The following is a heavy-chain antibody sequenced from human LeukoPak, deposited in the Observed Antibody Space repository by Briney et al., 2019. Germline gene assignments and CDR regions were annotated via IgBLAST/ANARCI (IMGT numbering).Heavy chain of an antibody. D-gene: IGHD3-10*01. CDR2: ISYSGST. CDR1: GGSISSYY. J-gene: IGHJ4*02. CDR3: ARSRGSGSYFDH. Sequence: SETLSLTCTVSGGSISSYYWSWIRQPPGKGLEWIGYISYSGSTNYNPSFKSRVTISVDTSKNQFSLKLDSVTAADTAVYYCARSRGSGSYFDHWGQGTLVTVSS. V-gene: IGHV4-59*01.